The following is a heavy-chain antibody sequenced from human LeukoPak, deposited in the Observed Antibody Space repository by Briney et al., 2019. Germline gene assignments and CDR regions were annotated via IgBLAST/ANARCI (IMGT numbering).Heavy chain of an antibody. CDR1: GGTFSGYY. D-gene: IGHD3-22*01. J-gene: IGHJ4*02. V-gene: IGHV4-34*01. CDR3: ARGWKPDYYDSSGYCFDY. Sequence: SETLSLTCAVYGGTFSGYYWSWIRQPPGKGPEWIGEINHSGSTNYNPSLKSRVTISVDTSKNQFSLKLSSVTAADTAVYYCARGWKPDYYDSSGYCFDYWGQGTLVTVSS. CDR2: INHSGST.